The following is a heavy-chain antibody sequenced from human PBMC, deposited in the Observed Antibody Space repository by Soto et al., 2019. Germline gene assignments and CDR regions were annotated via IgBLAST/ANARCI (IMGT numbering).Heavy chain of an antibody. D-gene: IGHD1-26*01. Sequence: QVQLVQSGAEVKKPGASVKVSCKASGYTFISYGISWVRQAPGQGLEWMGRISGYNGNTKYAQKLQGRVTITTDTATSTAYRERRSLRSDDTAVYYCARVLGAQRVDYWGQGTLVTASS. CDR2: ISGYNGNT. CDR1: GYTFISYG. V-gene: IGHV1-18*01. CDR3: ARVLGAQRVDY. J-gene: IGHJ4*02.